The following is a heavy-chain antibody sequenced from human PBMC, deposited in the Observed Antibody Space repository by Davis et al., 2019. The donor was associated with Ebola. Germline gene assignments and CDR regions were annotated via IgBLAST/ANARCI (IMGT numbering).Heavy chain of an antibody. CDR1: GFTVSSNY. CDR3: ARDLYYYDSSGYYYVAFDY. D-gene: IGHD3-22*01. J-gene: IGHJ4*02. Sequence: GESLKISCAASGFTVSSNYMSWVRQAPGKGLEWVSVIYSGGSIYYADSVKGRFTISRDNAKNSLYLQMNSLRAEDTAVYYCARDLYYYDSSGYYYVAFDYWGQGTLVTVSS. V-gene: IGHV3-53*01. CDR2: IYSGGSI.